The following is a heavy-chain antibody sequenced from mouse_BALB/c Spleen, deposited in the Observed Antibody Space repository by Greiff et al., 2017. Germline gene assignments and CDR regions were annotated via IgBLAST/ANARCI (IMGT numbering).Heavy chain of an antibody. V-gene: IGHV1S29*02. CDR3: ARGNWDDGFDY. Sequence: EVKLMESGPELVKPGASVKISCKASGYTFTDYNMHWVKQSHGKSLEWIGYIYPYNGGTGYNQKFKSKATLTVDNSSSTAYMELRSLTSEDSAVYYCARGNWDDGFDYWGQGTTLTVSS. CDR1: GYTFTDYN. D-gene: IGHD4-1*01. CDR2: IYPYNGGT. J-gene: IGHJ2*01.